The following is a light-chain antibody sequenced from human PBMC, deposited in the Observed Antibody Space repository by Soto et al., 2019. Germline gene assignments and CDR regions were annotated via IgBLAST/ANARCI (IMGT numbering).Light chain of an antibody. CDR1: SSDVGRYDY. V-gene: IGLV2-14*01. Sequence: QSALTQPRSVSASPGQSVTISCTGTSSDVGRYDYVSWYQQHPGKAPKLMVYEVTNRPSGVSDRFSGSKSGNTASLTISGLQADDEGYYYCSSYTSRSTLYVFGTGTKVTVL. J-gene: IGLJ1*01. CDR2: EVT. CDR3: SSYTSRSTLYV.